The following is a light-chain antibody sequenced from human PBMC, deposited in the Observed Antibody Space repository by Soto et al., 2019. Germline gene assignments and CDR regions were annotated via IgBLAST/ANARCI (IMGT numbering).Light chain of an antibody. V-gene: IGLV1-44*01. CDR1: SSNIGSNT. CDR3: AAWDDSLSGYV. Sequence: QSVLTQPPSASGTPGQRVTISCSGSSSNIGSNTVNWYQQLPGTAPKLLICTNNQRPSGVPDRFSGSKSGTSASLAISGLQSEDEADYYCAAWDDSLSGYVFGTGTKVTV. J-gene: IGLJ1*01. CDR2: TNN.